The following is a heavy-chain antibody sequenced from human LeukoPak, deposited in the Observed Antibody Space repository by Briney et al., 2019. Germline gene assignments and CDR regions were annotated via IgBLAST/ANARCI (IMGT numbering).Heavy chain of an antibody. V-gene: IGHV3-20*04. Sequence: GGPLRLSCAASGFTFDDYGMSWVRQAPGKGLEWVSGINWNGGSTGYEDSVKGRFTISGDNAKNSLYLQMNSLRAEDTALYYCARVKLLYGSGIGDAFDIWGQGTMVTVSS. CDR3: ARVKLLYGSGIGDAFDI. CDR2: INWNGGST. J-gene: IGHJ3*02. CDR1: GFTFDDYG. D-gene: IGHD3-10*01.